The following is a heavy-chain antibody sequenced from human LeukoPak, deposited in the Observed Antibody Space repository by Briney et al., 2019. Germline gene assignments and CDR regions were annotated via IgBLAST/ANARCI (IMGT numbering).Heavy chain of an antibody. J-gene: IGHJ4*02. Sequence: ASVKVSCKASGYIFTSYYMHWVRQAPGQGLEWMGIINPSSGSTSYAQKFQDRVKMTRDTSRSTVYMELSSLRSEDTAVYYCARRAGDHYYFDYWGQGTLLTVFS. CDR1: GYIFTSYY. CDR3: ARRAGDHYYFDY. CDR2: INPSSGST. D-gene: IGHD7-27*01. V-gene: IGHV1-46*01.